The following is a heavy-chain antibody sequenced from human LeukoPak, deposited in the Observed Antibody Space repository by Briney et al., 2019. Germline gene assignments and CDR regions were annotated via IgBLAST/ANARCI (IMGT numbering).Heavy chain of an antibody. J-gene: IGHJ4*02. CDR3: ASRYFDDLDY. D-gene: IGHD3-9*01. CDR1: GGSISSSSYY. Sequence: SETLSLTCTVSGGSISSSSYYWGWIRQLPGKGLEWIGSIYYSGSTYYNPSLKSRVTISVDTSKNQFSLKLSSVTAADTAVYYCASRYFDDLDYWGQGTLVTVSS. V-gene: IGHV4-39*07. CDR2: IYYSGST.